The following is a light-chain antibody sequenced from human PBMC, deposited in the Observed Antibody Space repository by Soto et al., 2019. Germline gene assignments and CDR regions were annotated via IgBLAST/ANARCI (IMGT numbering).Light chain of an antibody. CDR1: QSVSSSY. CDR3: QQYVSPPIT. J-gene: IGKJ5*01. V-gene: IGKV3-20*01. CDR2: GAS. Sequence: EIVLTQSPGILSLSPWERATLSCRASQSVSSSYLAWYQQKPGQAPRLLIYGASSRATGIPDRFSGSGSGTDFTLTISRLEPEDFAVYYCQQYVSPPITFGQGTRLEI.